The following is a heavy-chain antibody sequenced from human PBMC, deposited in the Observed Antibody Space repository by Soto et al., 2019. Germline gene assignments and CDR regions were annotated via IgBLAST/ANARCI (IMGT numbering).Heavy chain of an antibody. V-gene: IGHV3-30*18. Sequence: GGSLRLSCAASGFTFSSYGMRWVRQAPGKGLEWVAVISYDGSNKYYADSVKGRFTISRDNSKNTLYLQMNSLRAEDTAVYYCAEAYGVPAAEEPYYYYGMDVWGQGTTVTVSS. CDR3: AEAYGVPAAEEPYYYYGMDV. J-gene: IGHJ6*02. D-gene: IGHD2-2*01. CDR2: ISYDGSNK. CDR1: GFTFSSYG.